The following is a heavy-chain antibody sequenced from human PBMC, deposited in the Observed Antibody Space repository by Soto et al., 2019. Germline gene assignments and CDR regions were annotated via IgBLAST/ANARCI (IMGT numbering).Heavy chain of an antibody. CDR3: ARRGYSYGSYYYYYGMDV. D-gene: IGHD5-18*01. Sequence: GASVKVSCKASGYTFTSYGISWVRQAPGQGLEWMGWISAYNGNTNYAQKLQGRVTMTTDTSTSTAYMELRSLRSDDTAVYYCARRGYSYGSYYYYYGMDVWGQGTTVTVSS. CDR1: GYTFTSYG. CDR2: ISAYNGNT. J-gene: IGHJ6*02. V-gene: IGHV1-18*04.